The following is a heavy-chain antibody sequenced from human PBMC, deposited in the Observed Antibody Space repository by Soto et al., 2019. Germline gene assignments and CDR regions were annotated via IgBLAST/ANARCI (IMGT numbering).Heavy chain of an antibody. V-gene: IGHV4-61*01. CDR1: GGSVTTGSYN. Sequence: QVQLQESGPGLVRPSETLSLTCTVSGGSVTTGSYNWSWIRRPPGKGLEWIGNIFFTGITNYNPSLNNRVTMSVDTSTNQFSLTVSSVTAADTAVYYCARDGHGMDVWGQGTTVTVSS. J-gene: IGHJ6*02. CDR3: ARDGHGMDV. CDR2: IFFTGIT.